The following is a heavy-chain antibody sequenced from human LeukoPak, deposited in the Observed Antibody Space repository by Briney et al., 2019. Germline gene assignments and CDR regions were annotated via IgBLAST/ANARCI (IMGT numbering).Heavy chain of an antibody. J-gene: IGHJ4*02. D-gene: IGHD6-25*01. V-gene: IGHV3-23*01. Sequence: GESLRLPCAASGFTFSNYAMSWVRQAPGKGLEYVSSITVSGSTYYADSVKGRFTISRDNSKNTLSLQMTSLRAEDTAMYYCAKIAAGGPAYYYDSWGQGILVTVSS. CDR1: GFTFSNYA. CDR3: AKIAAGGPAYYYDS. CDR2: ITVSGST.